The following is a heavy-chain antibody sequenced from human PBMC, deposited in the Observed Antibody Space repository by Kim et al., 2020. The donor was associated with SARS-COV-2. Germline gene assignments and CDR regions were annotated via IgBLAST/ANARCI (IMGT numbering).Heavy chain of an antibody. J-gene: IGHJ4*02. Sequence: DSVKGRFTISRDNSKNTLYLQMNSLSAEDTAVYYCAKDGASSWSAYYFDYWGQGTLVTVSS. CDR3: AKDGASSWSAYYFDY. D-gene: IGHD6-13*01. V-gene: IGHV3-23*01.